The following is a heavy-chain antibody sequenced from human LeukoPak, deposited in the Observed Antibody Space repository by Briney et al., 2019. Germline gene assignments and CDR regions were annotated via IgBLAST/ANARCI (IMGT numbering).Heavy chain of an antibody. CDR1: GYTLTELS. J-gene: IGHJ4*02. Sequence: ASVKVSCKVSGYTLTELSMHWVRQAPGKGLEWMGGFDPEDGETIYAQKFQGRVTMTEDTSTDTAYMELSSLRSEDTAVYYCARHWRKAQALGYFDYWGQGTLVTVSS. CDR3: ARHWRKAQALGYFDY. CDR2: FDPEDGET. V-gene: IGHV1-24*01. D-gene: IGHD3-16*01.